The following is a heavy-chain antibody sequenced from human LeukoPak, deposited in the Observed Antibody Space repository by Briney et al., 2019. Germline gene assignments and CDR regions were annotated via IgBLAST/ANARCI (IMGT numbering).Heavy chain of an antibody. V-gene: IGHV1-18*01. CDR2: ISAYNGNT. Sequence: ASVKVSCKASGYTFTSYGISWVRQAPGQGLEWMGWISAYNGNTNYAQNFQGRVTMTTDTSTSTAYMGLRSLRSDDTAVYYCARDGVRWELPSAFDIWGQGTMVTVSS. D-gene: IGHD1-26*01. CDR1: GYTFTSYG. J-gene: IGHJ3*02. CDR3: ARDGVRWELPSAFDI.